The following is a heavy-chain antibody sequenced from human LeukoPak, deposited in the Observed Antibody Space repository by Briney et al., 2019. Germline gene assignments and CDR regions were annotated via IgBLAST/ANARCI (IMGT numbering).Heavy chain of an antibody. Sequence: SETLSLTCAVYGGSFSGYYWSWIRQPPGKGLEWIGEINHSGSTNYNPSLKSRVTISVDTSKNRFSLKLSSVTAADTAVYYCARLSGYEDYYDSSGYDAFDIWGQGTMVTVSS. CDR2: INHSGST. CDR3: ARLSGYEDYYDSSGYDAFDI. V-gene: IGHV4-34*01. D-gene: IGHD3-22*01. J-gene: IGHJ3*02. CDR1: GGSFSGYY.